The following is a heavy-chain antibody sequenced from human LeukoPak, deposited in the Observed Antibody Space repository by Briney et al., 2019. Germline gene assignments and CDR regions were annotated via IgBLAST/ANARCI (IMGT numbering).Heavy chain of an antibody. CDR2: IYYSGST. CDR1: GGSISSGGYY. D-gene: IGHD3-22*01. CDR3: ARDPPYYDSSGRDDAFDI. Sequence: PSETLSLTCTVSGGSISSGGYYWSWIRQHPGKGLEWIVYIYYSGSTYYNPSLKSRVTISVDTSKNQFSLKLSSVTAADTAVYYCARDPPYYDSSGRDDAFDIWGQGTMVTVSS. J-gene: IGHJ3*02. V-gene: IGHV4-31*03.